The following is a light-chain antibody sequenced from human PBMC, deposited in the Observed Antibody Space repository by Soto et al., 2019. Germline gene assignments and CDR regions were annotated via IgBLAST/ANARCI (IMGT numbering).Light chain of an antibody. V-gene: IGLV2-14*01. Sequence: QSVLTQPASVSGSPGQSITISCTGTSSDIGGYNYVSWYQQHPGEAPKLVIYEVTNRPSGVSNRFSGSKSGNTAYLTISGLQGDDEADYYCCSKTGTITYVFGSGTKVTVL. CDR1: SSDIGGYNY. CDR3: CSKTGTITYV. J-gene: IGLJ1*01. CDR2: EVT.